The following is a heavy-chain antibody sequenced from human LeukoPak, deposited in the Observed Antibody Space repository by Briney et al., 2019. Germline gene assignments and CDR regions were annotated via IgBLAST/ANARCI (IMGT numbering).Heavy chain of an antibody. Sequence: PGGSLRLSCAASGFTFSNYNMNWVRQAPGKGLEWVSSITSSSDYIYYADSLKGRATISRDNAKNSLYLQMNSLRAEDTAVYYCTRDRTLDYWGQGTLVTVSS. V-gene: IGHV3-21*01. CDR2: ITSSSDYI. J-gene: IGHJ4*02. CDR1: GFTFSNYN. CDR3: TRDRTLDY. D-gene: IGHD3/OR15-3a*01.